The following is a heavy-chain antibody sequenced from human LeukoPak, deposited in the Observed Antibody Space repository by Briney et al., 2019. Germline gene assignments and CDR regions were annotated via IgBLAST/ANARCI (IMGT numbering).Heavy chain of an antibody. J-gene: IGHJ4*02. V-gene: IGHV4-59*01. D-gene: IGHD5-24*01. CDR1: GGSLTGYY. CDR3: ARASEMTTNHL. Sequence: SETLSLTCSVSGGSLTGYYWNWIRQPPGKGLEWIGFIYYTGSSNYNPSLKNRVTISVDMSKNQLSLMLSSVTAADTAVYYCARASEMTTNHLWGQGTLVTVSS. CDR2: IYYTGSS.